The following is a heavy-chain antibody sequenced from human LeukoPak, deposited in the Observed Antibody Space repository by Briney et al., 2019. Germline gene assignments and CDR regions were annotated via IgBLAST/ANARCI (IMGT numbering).Heavy chain of an antibody. CDR2: TYYRSKWYN. Sequence: SQTLSLTCAISGDSVSSNTAAWNWIRQSPSRGLEWLGRTYYRSKWYNDYAVSVKSRITITPDTSKNQFSLQLNSMTPEDTAVYYCARGTAAAATMPCWLDPWGQGTLVFVSS. D-gene: IGHD6-13*01. CDR1: GDSVSSNTAA. J-gene: IGHJ5*02. CDR3: ARGTAAAATMPCWLDP. V-gene: IGHV6-1*01.